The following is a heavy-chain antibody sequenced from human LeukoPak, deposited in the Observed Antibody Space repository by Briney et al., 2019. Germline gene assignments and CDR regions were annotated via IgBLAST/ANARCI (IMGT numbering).Heavy chain of an antibody. Sequence: PGGSLRLSCAASGFTFSTYAMTWVRQAPGKGLEWVSLISGTGGSTYYADSVKGRFTISRDNSKNTLYLQMNSLRPEDTAVYYCAKRGAEVGATVAPGDYWGQGTLVTVSS. CDR3: AKRGAEVGATVAPGDY. V-gene: IGHV3-23*01. D-gene: IGHD1-26*01. J-gene: IGHJ4*02. CDR1: GFTFSTYA. CDR2: ISGTGGST.